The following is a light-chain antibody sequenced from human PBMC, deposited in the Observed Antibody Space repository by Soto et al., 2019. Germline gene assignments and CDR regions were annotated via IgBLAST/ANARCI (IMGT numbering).Light chain of an antibody. Sequence: QSVLTQPPSVSGAPGQRVTISCTGSSSNIGAGYEVHWYQQLPGTAPKLLIYDNSNRPSGVPDRFSGSKSGTSASLAITGLQAEDEADYYCQSFDSTLSGFVVFGGGTQLTVL. CDR3: QSFDSTLSGFVV. CDR1: SSNIGAGYE. CDR2: DNS. V-gene: IGLV1-40*01. J-gene: IGLJ2*01.